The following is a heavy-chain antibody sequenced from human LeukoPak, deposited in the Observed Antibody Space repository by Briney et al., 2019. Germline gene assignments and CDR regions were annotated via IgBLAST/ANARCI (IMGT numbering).Heavy chain of an antibody. D-gene: IGHD3-9*01. CDR1: GFTFGSYA. CDR3: ARSPYDILTGSEYYFDY. J-gene: IGHJ4*02. V-gene: IGHV3-30-3*01. CDR2: ISYDGSNK. Sequence: GRSLRLSCAASGFTFGSYAMHWVRQAPGKGLEWVAVISYDGSNKYYADSVKGRFTISRDNSKNTLYLQMNSLRAEDTAVYYCARSPYDILTGSEYYFDYWGQGTLVTVSS.